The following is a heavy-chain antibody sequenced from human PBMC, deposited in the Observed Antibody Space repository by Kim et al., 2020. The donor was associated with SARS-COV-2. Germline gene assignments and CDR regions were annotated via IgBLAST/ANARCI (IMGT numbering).Heavy chain of an antibody. Sequence: SVKVSCKASGGTFSSYAISWVRQAPGQGLEWMGRIIPILGIANYAQKFQGRVTITADKSTSTAYMELSSLRSEDTAVYYCAGAGDSSGWYGDWLDPWGQGTLVTVSS. CDR1: GGTFSSYA. J-gene: IGHJ5*02. CDR3: AGAGDSSGWYGDWLDP. D-gene: IGHD6-19*01. CDR2: IIPILGIA. V-gene: IGHV1-69*04.